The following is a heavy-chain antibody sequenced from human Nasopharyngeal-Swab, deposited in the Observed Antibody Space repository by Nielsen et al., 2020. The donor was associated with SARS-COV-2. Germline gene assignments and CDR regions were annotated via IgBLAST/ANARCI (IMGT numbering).Heavy chain of an antibody. V-gene: IGHV4-4*02. D-gene: IGHD6-19*01. CDR3: ARDSSGWRENDY. Sequence: GSLRLSCAVSGASISTRSWWSWVRQPPGKGLEWIGEIWHDGSTNCNPSLKSRVTMSLDTSKNQFSLELTSVTAEDTAVYYCARDSSGWRENDYWGQGTLVTVSS. J-gene: IGHJ4*02. CDR2: IWHDGST. CDR1: GASISTRSW.